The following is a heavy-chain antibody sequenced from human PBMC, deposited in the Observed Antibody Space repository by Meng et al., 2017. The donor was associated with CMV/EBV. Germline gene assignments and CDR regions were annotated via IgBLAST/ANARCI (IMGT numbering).Heavy chain of an antibody. CDR1: GFTFDAYG. D-gene: IGHD3-22*01. Sequence: GGSLRLSCAASGFTFDAYGMSWVRQAPGKGLEWVSGINWNGGSTGYADSVKGRFTISRDNAKNSLYLQMNSLRAEDTALYYCARDFSAYDSSGYYAYYGMDVWGQGTTVTVSS. CDR3: ARDFSAYDSSGYYAYYGMDV. J-gene: IGHJ6*02. CDR2: INWNGGST. V-gene: IGHV3-20*04.